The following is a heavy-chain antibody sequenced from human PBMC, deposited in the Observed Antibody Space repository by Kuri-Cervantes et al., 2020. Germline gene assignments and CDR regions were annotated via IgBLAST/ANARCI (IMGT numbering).Heavy chain of an antibody. V-gene: IGHV2-5*02. CDR1: GFSLSTNGVG. J-gene: IGHJ4*02. CDR3: AHGYSYRLGKYYFDY. Sequence: SGPTLVKPTQTLTLTCTFSGFSLSTNGVGVGWIRQPPGKALEWLALIYWDDVKRYSPSLKSRLTITKDTSKNQVVLTMTNMDPVDTATYYCAHGYSYRLGKYYFDYWGQGTLVTVSS. D-gene: IGHD5-18*01. CDR2: IYWDDVK.